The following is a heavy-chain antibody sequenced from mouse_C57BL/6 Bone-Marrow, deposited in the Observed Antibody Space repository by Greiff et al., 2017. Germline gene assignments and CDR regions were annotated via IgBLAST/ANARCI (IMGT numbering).Heavy chain of an antibody. CDR3: ARAIYDGYYAWFAY. V-gene: IGHV1-52*01. J-gene: IGHJ3*01. CDR1: GYTFTSYW. CDR2: IDPSDSET. D-gene: IGHD2-3*01. Sequence: QVQLQQPGAELVRPGSSVKLSCKASGYTFTSYWMHWVKQRPIQGLEWIGNIDPSDSETHYNQKFKDKATLTVDKSSSTAYMQRSSLTSEDSAVYYCARAIYDGYYAWFAYWGQGTLVTVSA.